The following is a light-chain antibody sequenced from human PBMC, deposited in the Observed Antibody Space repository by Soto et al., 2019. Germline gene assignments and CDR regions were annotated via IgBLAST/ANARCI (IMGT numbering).Light chain of an antibody. J-gene: IGKJ3*01. V-gene: IGKV3-20*01. CDR3: QQYGSSPLFT. Sequence: EIVLTQSPGTLSLSPGERATLSCRASQSVSSSYLAWYQQKTGQAPRLIIYGASSRATGIPDRFSGSGSGTDFTLTISRPEPEDFAVYYCQQYGSSPLFTFGPGTKVDIK. CDR2: GAS. CDR1: QSVSSSY.